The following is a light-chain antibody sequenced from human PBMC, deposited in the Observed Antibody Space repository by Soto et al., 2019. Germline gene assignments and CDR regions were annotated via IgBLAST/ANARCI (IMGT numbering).Light chain of an antibody. Sequence: QSALTQPPSVSGAPGQRVTISCTGSSSNIGAEYGIRWYQHLPGTAPKLPIYGVNSRPSGVPDRFSGSKSGSSASLAIAGLQAEDEADYYCQSYDDSLGGFYVFGTGTKVTV. J-gene: IGLJ1*01. V-gene: IGLV1-40*01. CDR3: QSYDDSLGGFYV. CDR2: GVN. CDR1: SSNIGAEYG.